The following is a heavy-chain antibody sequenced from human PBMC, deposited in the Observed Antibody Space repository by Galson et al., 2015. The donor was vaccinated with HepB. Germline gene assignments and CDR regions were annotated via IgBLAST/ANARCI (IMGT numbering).Heavy chain of an antibody. CDR1: GFTFSSYA. D-gene: IGHD3-10*01. V-gene: IGHV3-30*04. CDR2: ISYDGSNK. J-gene: IGHJ4*02. Sequence: SLRLSCAASGFTFSSYAMHWVRQAPGKGLEWVAVISYDGSNKYYADSVKGRFTISRDNSKNTLYLQMNSLRAEDTAVYYCARAWFGGWDAFGYWGQGTLVTVSS. CDR3: ARAWFGGWDAFGY.